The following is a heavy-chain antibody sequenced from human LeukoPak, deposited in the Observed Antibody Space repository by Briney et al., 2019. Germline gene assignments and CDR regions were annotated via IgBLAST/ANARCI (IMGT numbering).Heavy chain of an antibody. Sequence: ASVKVSCKASGYTFTGYYMHWVRQAPGQGLEWMGWINPNSGGTNYAQKFQGRVTMTRDTSISTAYMELSRLRSDDTAVYYCARARYSSSWYYPYYYYCYGMDVWGQGTTVTVSS. D-gene: IGHD6-13*01. CDR3: ARARYSSSWYYPYYYYCYGMDV. CDR2: INPNSGGT. V-gene: IGHV1-2*02. CDR1: GYTFTGYY. J-gene: IGHJ6*02.